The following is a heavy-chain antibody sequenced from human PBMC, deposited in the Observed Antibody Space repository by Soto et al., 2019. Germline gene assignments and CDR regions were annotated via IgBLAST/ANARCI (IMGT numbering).Heavy chain of an antibody. CDR2: IWYDGSIE. CDR1: GFTFSSYA. CDR3: AGAQSGYSISFLDF. D-gene: IGHD6-25*01. V-gene: IGHV3-33*08. J-gene: IGHJ4*02. Sequence: GGSLRLSCAASGFTFSSYAMHWVRQAPGKGLEWVAVIWYDGSIEYYTDSVKGRFTISRDNSKNALYLQMNSLRAEDAAVYYCAGAQSGYSISFLDFWGQGTLVTVSS.